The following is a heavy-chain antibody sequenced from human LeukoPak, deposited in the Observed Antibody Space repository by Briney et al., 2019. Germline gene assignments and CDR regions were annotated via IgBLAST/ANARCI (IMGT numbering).Heavy chain of an antibody. V-gene: IGHV4-59*08. CDR2: IYYSGRT. D-gene: IGHD6-19*01. CDR3: ARSMYSSGWATYYTYGMNV. J-gene: IGHJ6*02. Sequence: SETLSLTCTVSGGSISSYYWSWIRQPPGMGLEWIGNIYYSGRTNYNPSLKSRVTISVDSSKNQFSLKLSSVTAADTAVYYCARSMYSSGWATYYTYGMNVWGQGTTVTVSS. CDR1: GGSISSYY.